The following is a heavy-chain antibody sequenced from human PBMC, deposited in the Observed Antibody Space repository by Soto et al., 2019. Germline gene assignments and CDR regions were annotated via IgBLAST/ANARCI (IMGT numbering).Heavy chain of an antibody. CDR2: ISGSGGST. J-gene: IGHJ6*02. Sequence: GGSLRLSCAASGFTFSSYAMSWVRQAPGKGLEWVSAISGSGGSTYYADSVKGRFTISRDNSKNTLYPQMNSLRAEDTAVYYCAKAPSRAAAGPGGYYYYGMDVWGQGTTLTVSS. D-gene: IGHD6-13*01. CDR3: AKAPSRAAAGPGGYYYYGMDV. CDR1: GFTFSSYA. V-gene: IGHV3-23*01.